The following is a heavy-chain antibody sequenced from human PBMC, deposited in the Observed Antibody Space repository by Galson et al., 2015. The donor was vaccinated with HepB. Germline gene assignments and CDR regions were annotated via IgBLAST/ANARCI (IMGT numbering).Heavy chain of an antibody. CDR3: VRDYSGKWTFDY. D-gene: IGHD5-12*01. CDR2: MNPGGGRP. J-gene: IGHJ4*02. Sequence: SVKVSCKASGYTFTSDHMHWVRQAPGQVFEWMRIMNPGGGRPRFAQKFQGRITMTRDTSTSTDYMELSGLTSEDTAVYYCVRDYSGKWTFDYWGQGTLVTVSS. CDR1: GYTFTSDH. V-gene: IGHV1-46*03.